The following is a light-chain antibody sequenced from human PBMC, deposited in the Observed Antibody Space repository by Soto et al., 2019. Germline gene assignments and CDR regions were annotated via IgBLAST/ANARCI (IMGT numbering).Light chain of an antibody. Sequence: QSALTQPRSVSGSLGQSVTISCTGSSSDVGGYHYVSWYQQHPGEAPKLIIFDVSKRPSGVPARFSGSKSGNEASLTVSGLQAYDEGDYYCCSYAGNYNLVFGGGTKLTVL. CDR1: SSDVGGYHY. CDR3: CSYAGNYNLV. V-gene: IGLV2-11*01. J-gene: IGLJ2*01. CDR2: DVS.